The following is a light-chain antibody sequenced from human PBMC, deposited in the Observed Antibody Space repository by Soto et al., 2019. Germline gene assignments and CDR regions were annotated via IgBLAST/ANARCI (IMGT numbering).Light chain of an antibody. CDR2: DGY. CDR1: NIGSKS. V-gene: IGLV3-21*02. J-gene: IGLJ1*01. CDR3: PLWDTSTYHSV. Sequence: SYELTQAPWVSVAPGQTARITWGGNNIGSKSVNWYQQRPGLAPVLVVYDGYDRPSGIPERFSGSNSGSTATLTISRVEAGDEAEYYCPLWDTSTYHSVFARGPKANVL.